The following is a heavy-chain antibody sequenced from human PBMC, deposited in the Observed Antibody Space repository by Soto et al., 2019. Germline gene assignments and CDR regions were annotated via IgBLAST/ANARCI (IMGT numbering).Heavy chain of an antibody. CDR1: GGSVSSGSYY. CDR2: IYYSGST. Sequence: SETLSLTCTVSGGSVSSGSYYWSWIRQPPGKGLEWIGYIYYSGSTNYNPSLKSRVTISVDTSKNQFSLKLSSVTAADTAVYYCAKTYYYDSSGYYYEGYFDYWGQGTLVTLS. D-gene: IGHD3-22*01. J-gene: IGHJ4*02. CDR3: AKTYYYDSSGYYYEGYFDY. V-gene: IGHV4-61*01.